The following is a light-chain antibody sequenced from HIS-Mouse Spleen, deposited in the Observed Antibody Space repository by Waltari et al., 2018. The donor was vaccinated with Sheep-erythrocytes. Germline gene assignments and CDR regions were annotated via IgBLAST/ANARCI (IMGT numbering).Light chain of an antibody. Sequence: SYELTQPPSVSVSPGQTASITCSGDKLGDKYACWYQQKPGQSPVLVIYQDSKRPSGLPERFPGSNSGNTATLTISGTQAMDEADYYCQAWDSSTAVVFGGGTKLTVL. CDR2: QDS. CDR1: KLGDKY. J-gene: IGLJ2*01. CDR3: QAWDSSTAVV. V-gene: IGLV3-1*01.